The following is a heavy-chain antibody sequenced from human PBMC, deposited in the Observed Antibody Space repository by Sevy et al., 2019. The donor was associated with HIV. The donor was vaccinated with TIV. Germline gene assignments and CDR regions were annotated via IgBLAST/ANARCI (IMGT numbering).Heavy chain of an antibody. J-gene: IGHJ5*02. CDR2: INPRGGST. D-gene: IGHD2-21*02. CDR3: ARLGACGGDCYYYDL. V-gene: IGHV1-46*01. CDR1: GYSFTSYE. Sequence: ASVKVSCKASGYSFTSYEIHWVRQAPGQGLEWMGLINPRGGSTSSDGKFQGRVTMIRATSTTTVYMELRSLRAEDAAVYFCARLGACGGDCYYYDLWGQGNLVTVSS.